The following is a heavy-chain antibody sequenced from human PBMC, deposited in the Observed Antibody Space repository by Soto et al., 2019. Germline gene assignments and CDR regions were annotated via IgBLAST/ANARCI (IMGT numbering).Heavy chain of an antibody. CDR3: ARQVSSAWPPYYYDM. Sequence: SETLDLTCNACGGSIGSYVWSWIRQPQGRGLEWIGHIHYSGSTNYNPSLRSGVTISVDTSKTQVSLKLSSVTAADTAMYFCARQVSSAWPPYYYDM. CDR2: IHYSGST. J-gene: IGHJ6*01. D-gene: IGHD6-25*01. V-gene: IGHV4-59*08. CDR1: GGSIGSYV.